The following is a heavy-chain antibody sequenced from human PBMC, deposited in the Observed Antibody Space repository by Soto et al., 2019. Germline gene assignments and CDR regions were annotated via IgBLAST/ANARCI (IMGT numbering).Heavy chain of an antibody. D-gene: IGHD3-10*01. J-gene: IGHJ4*02. CDR1: GFTFDDYA. Sequence: GGSLRLSCAASGFTFDDYAMHWVRQAPGKGLEWVSGISWNSGSIGYADSVKGRFTISRDNAKNSLYLQMNSLRAEDTALYYCAKAPSMVRAQGEVYYFDYWGQGTLVTVSS. CDR2: ISWNSGSI. CDR3: AKAPSMVRAQGEVYYFDY. V-gene: IGHV3-9*01.